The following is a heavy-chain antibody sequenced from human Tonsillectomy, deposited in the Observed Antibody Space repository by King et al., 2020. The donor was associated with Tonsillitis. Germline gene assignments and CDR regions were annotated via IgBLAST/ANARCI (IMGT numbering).Heavy chain of an antibody. D-gene: IGHD4-17*01. Sequence: QLQESGPGLVKPSETLSLTCTVSGGSISSSNYYWGWIRQPPGQGLEWTGTIYYSGSTYYNPSLKSRVTISVDTSKKHFSLKLSSVTAADTAVYYCARRAYGDPLFDYWGQGTLVTVSS. J-gene: IGHJ4*02. CDR3: ARRAYGDPLFDY. CDR2: IYYSGST. V-gene: IGHV4-39*07. CDR1: GGSISSSNYY.